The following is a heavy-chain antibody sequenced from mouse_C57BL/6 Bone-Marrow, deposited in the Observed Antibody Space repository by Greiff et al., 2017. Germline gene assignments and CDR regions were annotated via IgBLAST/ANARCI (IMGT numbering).Heavy chain of an antibody. D-gene: IGHD1-1*01. V-gene: IGHV1-53*01. CDR1: GYTFTSYW. Sequence: QVQLQQPGTELVKPGASVKLSCKASGYTFTSYWMHWVKQRPGQGLAWIGNINPSNGGTNYNEKFKSKATLTVDKASSTAYMQLSSLTSDDSAVYYCARGKLLRLYYFGYWGQGTTLTVSS. CDR3: ARGKLLRLYYFGY. J-gene: IGHJ2*01. CDR2: INPSNGGT.